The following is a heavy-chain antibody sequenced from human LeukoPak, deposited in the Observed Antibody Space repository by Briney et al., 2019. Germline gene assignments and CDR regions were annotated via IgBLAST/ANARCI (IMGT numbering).Heavy chain of an antibody. V-gene: IGHV3-74*01. CDR3: ARAEIVGARDAFDI. CDR1: GFTFSSYW. J-gene: IGHJ3*02. CDR2: INTDGSST. Sequence: GGSLRLSCAASGFTFSSYWMHWVRQAPGKGLVWVSRINTDGSSTSYAASVKGRFTISRDNAKNTLYLQMNSLRAEDTAVYYCARAEIVGARDAFDIWGQGTKVTVSS. D-gene: IGHD1-26*01.